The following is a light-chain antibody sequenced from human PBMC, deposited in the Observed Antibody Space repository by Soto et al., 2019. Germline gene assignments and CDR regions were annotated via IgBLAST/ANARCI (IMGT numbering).Light chain of an antibody. CDR3: CSYADSTTVV. Sequence: QSALTQPASVSGSPGQSITISCTGSGRSYNLVSWFQQSPGKAPKLIIYADNKRPSGVSNRFSGSKSGNTASLTISGLQPEDEADYYCCSYADSTTVVFGGGTKLTVL. CDR2: ADN. V-gene: IGLV2-23*01. CDR1: GRSYNL. J-gene: IGLJ3*02.